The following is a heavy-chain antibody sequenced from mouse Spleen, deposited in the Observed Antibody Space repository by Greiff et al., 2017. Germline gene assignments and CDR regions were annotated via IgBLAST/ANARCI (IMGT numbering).Heavy chain of an antibody. Sequence: EVKLMESGGGLVQPGGSLSLSCAASGFTFTDYYMSWVRQPPGKALEWLGFIRNKANGYTTEYSASVKGRFTISRDNSQSILYLQMNALRAEDSATYYCARGSRYAMDYWGQGTSVTVSS. CDR3: ARGSRYAMDY. CDR2: IRNKANGYTT. D-gene: IGHD1-1*01. CDR1: GFTFTDYY. J-gene: IGHJ4*01. V-gene: IGHV7-3*01.